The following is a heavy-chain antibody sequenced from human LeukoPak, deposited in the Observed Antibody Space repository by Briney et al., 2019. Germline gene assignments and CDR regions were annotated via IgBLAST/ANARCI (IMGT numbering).Heavy chain of an antibody. J-gene: IGHJ5*02. CDR1: GFTFSAYY. Sequence: APVKVSCKASGFTFSAYYMNWVRQAPGQGLEWMGRINSNTGGTNYAQKFQGRVTMTRDTSISTAYMELSRLRSDDTAVYYCARNAREGYGDYSYFDPWGQGTLVSVSS. CDR2: INSNTGGT. CDR3: ARNAREGYGDYSYFDP. D-gene: IGHD4-17*01. V-gene: IGHV1-2*06.